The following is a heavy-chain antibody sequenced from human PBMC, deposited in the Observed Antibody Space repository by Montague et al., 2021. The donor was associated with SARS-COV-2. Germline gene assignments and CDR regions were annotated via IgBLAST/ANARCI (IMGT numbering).Heavy chain of an antibody. V-gene: IGHV3-30*04. D-gene: IGHD1-26*01. CDR2: ISYDGSNK. CDR1: GFPFSSYA. J-gene: IGHJ5*02. CDR3: ARAYSGSYYSWFDP. Sequence: SLRLSCAASGFPFSSYAMHWVRQAPGKGLEWVAVISYDGSNKYYADSVKGRFTTSRDNSKNTLYLQMNSLRAEDTAVYYCARAYSGSYYSWFDPWGQGTLVTVSS.